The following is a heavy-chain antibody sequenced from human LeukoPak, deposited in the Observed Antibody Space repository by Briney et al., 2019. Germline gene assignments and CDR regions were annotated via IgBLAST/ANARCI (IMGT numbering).Heavy chain of an antibody. CDR3: AKGMMPDWSDP. V-gene: IGHV4-59*01. J-gene: IGHJ5*02. CDR2: IFDIGNT. D-gene: IGHD2-2*01. Sequence: PSETLSLTCTVSGGSMNDYYWTWARQPPGRGLEWIGYIFDIGNTNYNPSLKSRVTISLDTSKNQFSLRLNSVTAADTAVYYCAKGMMPDWSDPWGQGTLVTVSS. CDR1: GGSMNDYY.